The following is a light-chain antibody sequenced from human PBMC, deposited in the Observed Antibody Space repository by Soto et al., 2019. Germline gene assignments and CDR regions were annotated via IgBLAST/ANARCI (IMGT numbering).Light chain of an antibody. J-gene: IGKJ3*01. Sequence: DIQMTQSPSSRSASVGDRVTITCRASQSISSYLNWYQQKPGKAPKLLIDAASSLQSGVPSRFSGSRSGTDFTLTISSLQPEDFATYYCQQSYSTPFTFGPGTKVDIK. V-gene: IGKV1-39*01. CDR3: QQSYSTPFT. CDR2: AAS. CDR1: QSISSY.